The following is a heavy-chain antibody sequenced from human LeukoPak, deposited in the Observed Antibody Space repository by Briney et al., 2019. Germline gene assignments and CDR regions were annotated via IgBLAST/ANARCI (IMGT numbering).Heavy chain of an antibody. J-gene: IGHJ4*02. Sequence: GGSLRLSCAASGFTFSSYAMSWVRQAPGKGLEWVSAISGSGGSTYYADSVKGRFTISRDNAKNSLYLQMNSVRVEDTAVYYCATDWGPEDYWGQGTLVTVSS. CDR1: GFTFSSYA. CDR3: ATDWGPEDY. V-gene: IGHV3-23*01. CDR2: ISGSGGST. D-gene: IGHD3-16*01.